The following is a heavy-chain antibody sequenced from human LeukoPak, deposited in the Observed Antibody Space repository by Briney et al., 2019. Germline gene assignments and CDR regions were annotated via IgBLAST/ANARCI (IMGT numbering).Heavy chain of an antibody. D-gene: IGHD6-19*01. CDR2: IYYSGST. Sequence: SETLSLTCTVSGGSISSYYWSWIRQPPGKGLEWIGYIYYSGSTNYNPSLNSRSTISVDTSKNQFSLKLSSVTAADTAVYYRASLYSSGWYRSDYWGQGTLVTVSS. CDR3: ASLYSSGWYRSDY. V-gene: IGHV4-59*08. CDR1: GGSISSYY. J-gene: IGHJ4*02.